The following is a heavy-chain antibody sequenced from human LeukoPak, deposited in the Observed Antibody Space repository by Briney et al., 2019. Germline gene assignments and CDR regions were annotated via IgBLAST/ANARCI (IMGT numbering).Heavy chain of an antibody. CDR2: ISDIGIGT. Sequence: GGSLRLSCAASGFIFSNYVMGWVRQAPGKGLELVSSISDIGIGTYYADSVKGRFTIFRDNSKNTLYLQMNSLTAEDTAMYYCAKDAQVRGVINGFDYWGQGTLVTVSS. D-gene: IGHD3-10*01. V-gene: IGHV3-23*01. J-gene: IGHJ4*02. CDR3: AKDAQVRGVINGFDY. CDR1: GFIFSNYV.